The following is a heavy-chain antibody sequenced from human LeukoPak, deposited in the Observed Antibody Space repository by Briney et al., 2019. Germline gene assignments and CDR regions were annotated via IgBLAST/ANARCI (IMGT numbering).Heavy chain of an antibody. V-gene: IGHV4-59*01. J-gene: IGHJ4*02. CDR2: IYYSGST. CDR1: GGSISSYY. CDR3: ASESESGSGYYYYDY. D-gene: IGHD3-22*01. Sequence: SETLSLTCTVSGGSISSYYWSWIRQPPGKGLEWIGYIYYSGSTNYNPSLKSRVTISVDTSKNQFSLKLSSVTAADTAVYYCASESESGSGYYYYDYWGQGTLVTVSS.